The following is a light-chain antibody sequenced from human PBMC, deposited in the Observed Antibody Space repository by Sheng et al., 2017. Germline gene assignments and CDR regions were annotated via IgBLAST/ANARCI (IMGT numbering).Light chain of an antibody. V-gene: IGLV1-51*02. CDR2: ENN. CDR3: GTWDNSLNVWV. CDR1: RSNIGNGNNY. Sequence: QSVLTQPPSVSAAPGQKVTISCSGSRSNIGNGNNYVSWYQQLPGTAPKLLIYENNKRPSGIPDRISGSKSGTSATLGITGLQTGDEADYYCGTWDNSLNVWVFGGGTKLTVL. J-gene: IGLJ3*02.